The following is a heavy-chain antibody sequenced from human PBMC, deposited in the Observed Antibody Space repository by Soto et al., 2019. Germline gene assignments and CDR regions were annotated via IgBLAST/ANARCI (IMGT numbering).Heavy chain of an antibody. CDR1: GGSISSRNW. CDR2: IYHSGST. V-gene: IGHV4-4*02. CDR3: ARLAMVRGVPTYGMDV. D-gene: IGHD3-10*01. Sequence: SETLSLTCAVSGGSISSRNWWNWVRQPPGKGLEWIGKIYHSGSTNYNPSLKSRVTISVDKSKNQFSLKLNSVTAADTAVYYCARLAMVRGVPTYGMDVWGQGTTVTVSS. J-gene: IGHJ6*02.